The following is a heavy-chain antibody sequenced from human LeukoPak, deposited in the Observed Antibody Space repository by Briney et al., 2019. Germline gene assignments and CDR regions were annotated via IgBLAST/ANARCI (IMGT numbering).Heavy chain of an antibody. D-gene: IGHD4-17*01. J-gene: IGHJ4*02. CDR1: GGSISSYY. Sequence: PSETLSLTCTVSGGSISSYYWSWIRQPPGKGLEWIGYIYYSGSTNYNPSLKSRVTISVDTSKNQFSLKLSSVTAADTAVYYCARVATVTNYGLFDYWGQGTLVTVSP. V-gene: IGHV4-59*01. CDR3: ARVATVTNYGLFDY. CDR2: IYYSGST.